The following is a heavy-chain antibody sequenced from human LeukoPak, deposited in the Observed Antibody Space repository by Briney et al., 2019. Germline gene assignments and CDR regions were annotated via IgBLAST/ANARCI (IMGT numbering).Heavy chain of an antibody. V-gene: IGHV1-69*05. CDR2: IIPIFGTA. CDR3: ARDSKYYYDSSGYYGTSYFDY. Sequence: SVKVSCKASGGTFSSYAISWVRQAPGQGLEWMGRIIPIFGTANYAQKFQGRVTITTDESTSTAYMELSSLRSEDTAVYYCARDSKYYYDSSGYYGTSYFDYWGQGTLVTVFS. CDR1: GGTFSSYA. J-gene: IGHJ4*02. D-gene: IGHD3-22*01.